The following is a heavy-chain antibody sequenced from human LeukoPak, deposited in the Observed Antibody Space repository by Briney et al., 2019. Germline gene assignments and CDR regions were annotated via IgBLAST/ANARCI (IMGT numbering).Heavy chain of an antibody. CDR2: IIPIFGTA. CDR1: GGTFSSYA. CDR3: ARHSSSWYSGHYMDV. J-gene: IGHJ6*03. Sequence: SVKVSCKASGGTFSSYAISWVRQAPGQGLEWMVGIIPIFGTANYAQKFQGRVTITTDESTSTAYMELSSLRSEDTAVYYCARHSSSWYSGHYMDVWGKGTTVTVSS. D-gene: IGHD6-13*01. V-gene: IGHV1-69*05.